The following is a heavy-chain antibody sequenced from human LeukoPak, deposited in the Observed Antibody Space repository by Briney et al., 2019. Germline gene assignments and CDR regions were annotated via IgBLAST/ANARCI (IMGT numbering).Heavy chain of an antibody. Sequence: GGSLRLSCAASGFTLSSYGMHWVRQAPGKGLEWVVVISYAGSNKYYVDSVKGRYTISRDNSKNTLYLQMNSLRAEDTAVYYCAKDSLRWSYFYYGMDVWGQGTTVTVSS. V-gene: IGHV3-30*18. CDR1: GFTLSSYG. J-gene: IGHJ6*02. CDR3: AKDSLRWSYFYYGMDV. D-gene: IGHD4-23*01. CDR2: ISYAGSNK.